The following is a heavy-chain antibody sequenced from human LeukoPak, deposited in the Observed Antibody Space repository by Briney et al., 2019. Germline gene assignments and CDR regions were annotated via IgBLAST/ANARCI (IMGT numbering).Heavy chain of an antibody. CDR1: GGSIGSFY. CDR3: AREGVAAAGKLDY. J-gene: IGHJ4*02. V-gene: IGHV4-59*01. D-gene: IGHD6-13*01. Sequence: SETLSPTCTVSGGSIGSFYSGWIRQPPGKGLEWIGYIYYSGSTNYNPSLKSRVTISLDTSKNQFSMNLISVTAADTAVYYCAREGVAAAGKLDYWGESALLTVSS. CDR2: IYYSGST.